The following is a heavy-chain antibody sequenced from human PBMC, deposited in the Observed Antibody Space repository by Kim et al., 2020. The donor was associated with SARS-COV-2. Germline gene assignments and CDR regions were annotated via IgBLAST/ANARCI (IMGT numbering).Heavy chain of an antibody. D-gene: IGHD2-15*01. V-gene: IGHV3-33*08. CDR2: IWYDGSNK. CDR1: GFTFSSYG. CDR3: ARDEEKGGYCSGGSCLRYYYYYGMDV. J-gene: IGHJ6*02. Sequence: GGSLRLSCAASGFTFSSYGMHWVRQAPGKGLEWVAVIWYDGSNKYYADSVKGRFTISRDNSKNTLYLQMNSLRAEDTAVYYCARDEEKGGYCSGGSCLRYYYYYGMDVWGQGTTVTVSS.